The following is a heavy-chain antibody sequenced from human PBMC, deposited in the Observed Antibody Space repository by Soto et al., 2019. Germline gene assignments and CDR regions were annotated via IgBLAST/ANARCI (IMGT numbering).Heavy chain of an antibody. V-gene: IGHV3-23*01. J-gene: IGHJ2*01. CDR2: ISGSGDST. CDR3: AKSAGGYCSTTTCAGNFGYFDL. D-gene: IGHD2-2*01. CDR1: GFTFSSYA. Sequence: EVQLLESGGGLVQPGGSLRLSCAASGFTFSSYAVSWVRQAPGKGLEWVSGISGSGDSTYYADSVKGRFTISRDNSKSTLYLQMNSLRADDTAVYYCAKSAGGYCSTTTCAGNFGYFDLWGRGTLVTVSS.